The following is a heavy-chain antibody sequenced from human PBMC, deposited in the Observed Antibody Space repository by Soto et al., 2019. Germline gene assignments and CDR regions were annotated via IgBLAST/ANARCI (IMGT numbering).Heavy chain of an antibody. CDR1: GGSFSGYY. V-gene: IGHV4-34*01. Sequence: QVQLQQWGAGLLKPSETLSLTCAVYGGSFSGYYWSWIRQPPGKGLEWIGEINHSGSTNYNPSLKSRVPISVDTSKNQFSLKLSSVTAADTAVYDWARGNWFDPWGQGTLVTVSS. CDR3: ARGNWFDP. J-gene: IGHJ5*02. CDR2: INHSGST.